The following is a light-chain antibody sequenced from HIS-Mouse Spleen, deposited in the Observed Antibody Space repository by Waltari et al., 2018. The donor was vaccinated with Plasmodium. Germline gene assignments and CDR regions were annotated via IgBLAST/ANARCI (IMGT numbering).Light chain of an antibody. Sequence: SYELTQPPSVSVSPGPTARITCSGDALPQNYAYWYQQKSGQAPVLVIYEDSKRPSGIPERFSGSSSGTMATLTISGAQVEDEADYYCYSTDSSGNHRVFGGGTKLTVL. J-gene: IGLJ3*02. CDR2: EDS. V-gene: IGLV3-10*01. CDR1: ALPQNY. CDR3: YSTDSSGNHRV.